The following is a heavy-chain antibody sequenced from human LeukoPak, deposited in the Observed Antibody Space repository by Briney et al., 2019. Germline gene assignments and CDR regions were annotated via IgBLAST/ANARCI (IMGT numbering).Heavy chain of an antibody. CDR1: GGSISSYY. Sequence: PSETLSLTCTVSGGSISSYYWSWIRQPPGKGLEWIGYIYYSGSTNYNPSLKSRVTISVDTSKNQFSLKLSSVTAADTAVYYCARAHKNARLYSGGIGGGNYYYYGMDVWGQGTTVTVSS. V-gene: IGHV4-59*01. D-gene: IGHD4-23*01. J-gene: IGHJ6*02. CDR3: ARAHKNARLYSGGIGGGNYYYYGMDV. CDR2: IYYSGST.